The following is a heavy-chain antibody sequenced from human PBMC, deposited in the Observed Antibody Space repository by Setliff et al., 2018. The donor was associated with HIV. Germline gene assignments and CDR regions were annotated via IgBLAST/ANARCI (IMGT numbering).Heavy chain of an antibody. CDR3: ARWESAQKAFNP. CDR1: GFTFRHYS. J-gene: IGHJ3*01. V-gene: IGHV3-21*04. D-gene: IGHD1-26*01. CDR2: ITNNSDT. Sequence: GSLRLSCAASGFTFRHYSMNWVRQAPGKGLEWFSSITNNSDTLYAASVKGRFLISRDNAKNSLYLQMNSLRAEDTAVYYCARWESAQKAFNPWGHGTMVTVSS.